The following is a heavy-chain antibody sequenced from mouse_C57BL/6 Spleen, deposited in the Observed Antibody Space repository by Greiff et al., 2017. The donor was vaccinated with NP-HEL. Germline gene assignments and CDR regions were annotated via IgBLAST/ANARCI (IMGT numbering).Heavy chain of an antibody. Sequence: DVKLVESGGGLVQPKGSLKLSCAASGFTFNTYAMHWVRQAPGKGLEWVARIRSKSSNYATYYADSVKDRFTISRDDSQSMLYLQMNNLKTEDTAMYYCVRGDGNYVEAWFAYWGQGTLVTVSA. CDR2: IRSKSSNYAT. CDR1: GFTFNTYA. V-gene: IGHV10-3*01. J-gene: IGHJ3*01. D-gene: IGHD2-1*01. CDR3: VRGDGNYVEAWFAY.